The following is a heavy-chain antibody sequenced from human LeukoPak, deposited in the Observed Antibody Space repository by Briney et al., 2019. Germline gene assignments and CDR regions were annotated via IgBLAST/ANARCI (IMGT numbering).Heavy chain of an antibody. V-gene: IGHV1-58*01. J-gene: IGHJ3*02. CDR3: AARNLRSIVGAGGAFDI. Sequence: SVKVSCKASGFTFTSSAVQWVRQARGQRLEWIGWIVVGSGNSNYAQKFQERVTITRDMSTSTAYMELSSLRSEDTAVYYCAARNLRSIVGAGGAFDIWGQGTMVTVSS. D-gene: IGHD1-26*01. CDR1: GFTFTSSA. CDR2: IVVGSGNS.